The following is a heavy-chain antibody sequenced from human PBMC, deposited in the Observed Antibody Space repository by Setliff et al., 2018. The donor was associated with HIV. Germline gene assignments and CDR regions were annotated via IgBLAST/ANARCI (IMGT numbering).Heavy chain of an antibody. CDR2: ISAYDGNT. Sequence: ASVKVSCKASGYTFPSYGISWVRQAPGQGLEWMGWISAYDGNTNYAQKFQGRVTMTTDTSTSTAYMELRSLRSDDTAVYYCARENTYDSSGWGALDIWGPGTMVTVSS. CDR3: ARENTYDSSGWGALDI. J-gene: IGHJ3*02. CDR1: GYTFPSYG. V-gene: IGHV1-18*01. D-gene: IGHD3-22*01.